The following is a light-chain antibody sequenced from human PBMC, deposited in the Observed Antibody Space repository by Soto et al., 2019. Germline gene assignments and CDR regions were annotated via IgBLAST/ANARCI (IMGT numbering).Light chain of an antibody. CDR2: EAS. Sequence: EIVLTHSPATRSLSQGERATLSARPSQGVSGNLAWSQQKPGQAPRLLIYEASNRATGIPARFSGSGSGTDFTLTISSLEPEDFAVYYCQQRSNWPLTFGGGTKVEIK. CDR1: QGVSGN. CDR3: QQRSNWPLT. J-gene: IGKJ4*01. V-gene: IGKV3-11*01.